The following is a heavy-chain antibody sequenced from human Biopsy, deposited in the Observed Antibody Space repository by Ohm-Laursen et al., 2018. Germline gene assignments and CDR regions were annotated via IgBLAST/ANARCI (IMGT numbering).Heavy chain of an antibody. Sequence: SVKVSCKSSGGAFTTYAIGWVRQAPGQGLEWMGKVIPVFGTTDYAQNFQGRLTLTADESTSTVYMDLTGLRSDDTGTYYCARYASYSGNYGHFDYWGQGTLVTVSS. V-gene: IGHV1-69*13. J-gene: IGHJ4*02. CDR1: GGAFTTYA. CDR2: VIPVFGTT. D-gene: IGHD1-26*01. CDR3: ARYASYSGNYGHFDY.